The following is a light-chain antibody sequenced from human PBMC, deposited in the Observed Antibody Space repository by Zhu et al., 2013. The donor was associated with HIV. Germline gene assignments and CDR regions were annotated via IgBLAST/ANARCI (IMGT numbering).Light chain of an antibody. J-gene: IGLJ3*02. Sequence: SYELTQSPSVSVAPGETASISCGGNNIGTNSVHWYQQKPGQAPVLVLYDDSDRPSGVPERFSGSNSGNTATLTISRVEAGDEADYYCQVWDSSSEHWVFGGGTKLT. CDR1: NIGTNS. CDR3: QVWDSSSEHWV. CDR2: DDS. V-gene: IGLV3-21*01.